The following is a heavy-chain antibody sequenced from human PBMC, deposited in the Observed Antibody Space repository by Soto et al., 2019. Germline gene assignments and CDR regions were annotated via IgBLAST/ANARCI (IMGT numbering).Heavy chain of an antibody. Sequence: ASVKVSCKASGYTFTGYYMHWVRQAPGQGLEWMGWINPNSGGTNYAQKFQGWVTVTRDTSISTAYMELSRLRSDDTAVYYCARVAVAGAPPDYWGQGTLVTVSS. CDR3: ARVAVAGAPPDY. V-gene: IGHV1-2*04. J-gene: IGHJ4*02. D-gene: IGHD6-19*01. CDR2: INPNSGGT. CDR1: GYTFTGYY.